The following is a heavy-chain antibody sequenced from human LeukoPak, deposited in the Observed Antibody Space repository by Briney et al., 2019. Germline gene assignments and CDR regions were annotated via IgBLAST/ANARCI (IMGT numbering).Heavy chain of an antibody. Sequence: GGSLRLSCAASGFTFSSYAMHWVRQAPGKGLEWVSAISGSGGSTYYADSVKGRFTISRDNSKNTLYLQMNSLRAEDTAVYYCARMVRGVIITRRNWFDPWGQGTLVTVSS. J-gene: IGHJ5*02. CDR1: GFTFSSYA. D-gene: IGHD3-10*01. CDR2: ISGSGGST. V-gene: IGHV3-23*01. CDR3: ARMVRGVIITRRNWFDP.